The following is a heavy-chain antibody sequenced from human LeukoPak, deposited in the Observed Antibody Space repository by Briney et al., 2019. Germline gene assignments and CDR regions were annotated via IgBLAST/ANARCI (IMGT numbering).Heavy chain of an antibody. J-gene: IGHJ6*02. Sequence: PSQILSLTCTVSGGSISSGDYYWSWIRPPPGKGLEWIGYNYYSGSTYYNPSLRSRVTISVDTSKNQFSLKLSSVTAADTAVYYCARSDGEYYYGMDVWGQGTTVTVSS. V-gene: IGHV4-30-4*01. CDR2: NYYSGST. D-gene: IGHD3-10*01. CDR3: ARSDGEYYYGMDV. CDR1: GGSISSGDYY.